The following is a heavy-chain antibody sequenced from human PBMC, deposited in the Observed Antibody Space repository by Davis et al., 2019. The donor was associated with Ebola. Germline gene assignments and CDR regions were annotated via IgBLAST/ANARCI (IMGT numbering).Heavy chain of an antibody. CDR1: GGSFSDYF. Sequence: MPSETLSLTCAVYGGSFSDYFWSWIRQSPEKGLEWIGEISHHNGDTNYNPSLKSRVTISVDTSKNQFSLKLSSVTAADTAVYYCARASPTVTYYYYGMDVWGQGTTVTVSS. CDR3: ARASPTVTYYYYGMDV. J-gene: IGHJ6*02. CDR2: ISHHNGDT. D-gene: IGHD4-11*01. V-gene: IGHV4-34*01.